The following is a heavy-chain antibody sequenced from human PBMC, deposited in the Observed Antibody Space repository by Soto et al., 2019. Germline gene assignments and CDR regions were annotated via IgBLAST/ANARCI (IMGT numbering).Heavy chain of an antibody. J-gene: IGHJ6*02. CDR1: GFTFSSYG. CDR3: ARVDIVVVPAAMSSRYYYYGMDV. V-gene: IGHV3-33*01. D-gene: IGHD2-2*01. CDR2: IWYDGSNK. Sequence: QVQLVESGGGVVQPGRSLRLSCAASGFTFSSYGMHWVRQAPGKGLEWVAVIWYDGSNKYYADSVKGRFTISRDNSKNTLYLQMNSLRAEDTAVYYCARVDIVVVPAAMSSRYYYYGMDVLGQGTTVTVSS.